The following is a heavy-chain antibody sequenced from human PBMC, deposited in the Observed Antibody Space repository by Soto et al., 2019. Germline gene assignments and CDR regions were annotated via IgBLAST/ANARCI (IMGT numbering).Heavy chain of an antibody. CDR2: SSSHYT. CDR1: GFTFSDFY. Sequence: GGSLRLSCAASGFTFSDFYISWVRQAPGKGLEWISYSSSHYTKYADSVQGRFTVSRDNAKNSLYLQMNSLRHDDTAFYYCAREQQTGMVLGWFDTWGQGTLVTVSS. CDR3: AREQQTGMVLGWFDT. V-gene: IGHV3-11*06. J-gene: IGHJ5*02. D-gene: IGHD1-1*01.